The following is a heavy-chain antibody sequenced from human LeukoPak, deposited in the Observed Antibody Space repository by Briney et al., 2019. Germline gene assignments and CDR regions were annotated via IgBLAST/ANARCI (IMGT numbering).Heavy chain of an antibody. CDR3: ARRGPRSGSSGYRYFDL. J-gene: IGHJ2*01. D-gene: IGHD1-26*01. Sequence: GESLKISCQGSGYNFGIYWIGWVRQMPGKGLEWMGIVYPGDSDTRYSPSFQGHVTISVDKSINTAFLQWSALEASDRAMYHCARRGPRSGSSGYRYFDLWGRGTLVTVSS. CDR2: VYPGDSDT. V-gene: IGHV5-51*01. CDR1: GYNFGIYW.